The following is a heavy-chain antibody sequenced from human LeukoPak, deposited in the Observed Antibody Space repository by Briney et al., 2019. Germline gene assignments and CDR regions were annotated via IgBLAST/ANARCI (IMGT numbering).Heavy chain of an antibody. V-gene: IGHV3-7*01. CDR1: GFTFSSYW. Sequence: GGSLRLSCAASGFTFSSYWMSWVRQAPGKGLEWVANIKQDGSEKYYVDSVKGRFTISRDNAKNSLYLQMNSLRAEDTAVYYCARHKQGSGVATILIGGYHRYYFDYWGQGTLVTVSS. CDR3: ARHKQGSGVATILIGGYHRYYFDY. D-gene: IGHD5-12*01. CDR2: IKQDGSEK. J-gene: IGHJ4*02.